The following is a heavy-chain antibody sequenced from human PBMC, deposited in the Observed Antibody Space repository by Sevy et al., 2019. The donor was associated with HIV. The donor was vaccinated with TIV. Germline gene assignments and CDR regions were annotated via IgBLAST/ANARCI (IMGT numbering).Heavy chain of an antibody. D-gene: IGHD6-13*01. Sequence: ASVKVSCKASGRTFSSYAFSWVRQAPGQGLEWMGGIIHMFATANYVQKFQGRVTITADESTSTAYMELSSLRSEDTAIYYCARSMSWYASFDYWGQGTLVTVSS. V-gene: IGHV1-69*13. J-gene: IGHJ4*02. CDR1: GRTFSSYA. CDR3: ARSMSWYASFDY. CDR2: IIHMFATA.